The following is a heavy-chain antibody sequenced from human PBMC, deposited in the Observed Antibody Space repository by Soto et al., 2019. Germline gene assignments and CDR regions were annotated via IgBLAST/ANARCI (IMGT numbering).Heavy chain of an antibody. Sequence: QVQLVQSGAEVKKPGASVKVSCKASGYTFTSYAMHWVRQAPGQRLEWMGWINAGNGNTKYSQKFQGRVTITRDTSASTAYMELSSLRSEDTAVYYCARDPQLEKVGKNYLDVWGKGTTVTVSS. V-gene: IGHV1-3*01. CDR2: INAGNGNT. CDR3: ARDPQLEKVGKNYLDV. D-gene: IGHD1-1*01. J-gene: IGHJ6*03. CDR1: GYTFTSYA.